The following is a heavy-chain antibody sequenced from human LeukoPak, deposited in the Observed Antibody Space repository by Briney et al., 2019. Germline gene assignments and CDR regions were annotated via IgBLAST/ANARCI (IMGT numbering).Heavy chain of an antibody. D-gene: IGHD3-10*01. J-gene: IGHJ4*02. CDR3: VKGVTMVRGSREFDY. CDR1: GFSFSNSA. V-gene: IGHV3-23*01. Sequence: GGSLRLSCTASGFSFSNSAMTWVRQAPGKGLEWVSSIVGGGSSYYAGSVKGRFTISRDNSKNTVYLQMNNLRAEDTAIFYCVKGVTMVRGSREFDYWGQGTLVTVSS. CDR2: IVGGGSS.